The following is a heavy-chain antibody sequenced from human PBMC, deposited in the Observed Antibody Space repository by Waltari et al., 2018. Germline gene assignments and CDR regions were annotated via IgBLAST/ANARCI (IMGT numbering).Heavy chain of an antibody. Sequence: QLQLQESGPGLVKPSETLSLTCTVSGGSISSSSYYWGWIRPPPGRGLEWIGSIYYSGSTYYNPSLKSRVTISVDTSKNQFSLKLSSVTAADTAVYYCARLPYYYDSSGYFLNWFDPWGQGTLVTVSS. CDR1: GGSISSSSYY. J-gene: IGHJ5*02. CDR3: ARLPYYYDSSGYFLNWFDP. D-gene: IGHD3-22*01. V-gene: IGHV4-39*01. CDR2: IYYSGST.